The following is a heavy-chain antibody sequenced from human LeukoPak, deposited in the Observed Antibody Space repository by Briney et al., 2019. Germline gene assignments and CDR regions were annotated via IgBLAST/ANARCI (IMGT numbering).Heavy chain of an antibody. D-gene: IGHD4-17*01. J-gene: IGHJ2*01. CDR1: GFTFSDYG. CDR3: VKSYTVTTKYFDL. V-gene: IGHV3-30*02. CDR2: IWYDGTNK. Sequence: GGSLRLSCAASGFTFSDYGIRWVRQAPGKGLEWVAVIWYDGTNKYYGDSVKGRFTISRDNSKNTLYLQMSSLRAEDTAVYYCVKSYTVTTKYFDLWGRGTLVTVSS.